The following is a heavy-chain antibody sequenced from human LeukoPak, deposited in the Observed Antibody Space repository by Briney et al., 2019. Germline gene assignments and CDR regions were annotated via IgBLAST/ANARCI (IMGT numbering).Heavy chain of an antibody. CDR1: GFTFSDYY. CDR3: AGEVATIKNYYYYMDV. CDR2: ISSSSSTI. V-gene: IGHV3-11*04. Sequence: GGSLRLSCAASGFTFSDYYMSWIRQAPGKGLEWVSYISSSSSTIYYADSVKGRFTISRDNAKNSLYLQMNSLRDEDTAVYYCAGEVATIKNYYYYMDVWGKGTTVTVSS. J-gene: IGHJ6*03. D-gene: IGHD5-12*01.